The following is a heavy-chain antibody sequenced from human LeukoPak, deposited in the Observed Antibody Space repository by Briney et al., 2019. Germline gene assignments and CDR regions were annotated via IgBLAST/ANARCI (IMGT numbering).Heavy chain of an antibody. Sequence: SETLSLTCAVYGGSFSGYYWSWIRQPPGKGLEWIGEINHSGSTNYNPSLKSRVTISVDTSKNQFSLKLSSVTAADTAVYYWAGGHPYFYCSGSYPPDYWAQGTLVTVSS. CDR2: INHSGST. CDR1: GGSFSGYY. CDR3: AGGHPYFYCSGSYPPDY. J-gene: IGHJ4*02. D-gene: IGHD3-10*01. V-gene: IGHV4-34*01.